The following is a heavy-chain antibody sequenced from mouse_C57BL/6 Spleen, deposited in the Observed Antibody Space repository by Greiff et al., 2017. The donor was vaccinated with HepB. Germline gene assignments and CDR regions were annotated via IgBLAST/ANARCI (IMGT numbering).Heavy chain of an antibody. CDR3: ARGYGSPLVAMDY. V-gene: IGHV14-2*01. CDR1: GFNIKDYY. J-gene: IGHJ4*01. CDR2: IDPEDGET. D-gene: IGHD1-1*01. Sequence: EVNLVESGAELVKPGASVKLSCTASGFNIKDYYMHWVKQRTEQGLEWIGRIDPEDGETKYAPKFQGKATITADTSSNTAYLQLSSLTSEDTAVYYCARGYGSPLVAMDYWGQGTSVTVSS.